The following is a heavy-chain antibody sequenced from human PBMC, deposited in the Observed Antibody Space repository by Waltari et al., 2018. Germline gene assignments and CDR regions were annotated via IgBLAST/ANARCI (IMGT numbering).Heavy chain of an antibody. CDR2: IYSGGST. V-gene: IGHV3-53*01. CDR3: AGCRPLDFYFDY. CDR1: GVTVNSNY. Sequence: EVQLVESGGGLIQPGGSLRLSCAVSGVTVNSNYMSWVRQAPGKGLELVSVIYSGGSTYYADSVKGRFTISRDNSKNTLYLQMNSLRAEDTAVYYCAGCRPLDFYFDYWGQGNLVTVSS. J-gene: IGHJ4*02.